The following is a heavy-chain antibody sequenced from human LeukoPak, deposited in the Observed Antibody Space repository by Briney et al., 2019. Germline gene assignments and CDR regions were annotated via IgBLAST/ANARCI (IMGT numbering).Heavy chain of an antibody. CDR2: ISAYNGNT. J-gene: IGHJ4*02. D-gene: IGHD2-15*01. Sequence: GASVKVSCKASGYTFTGYYMHWVRQAPGQGLEWMGWISAYNGNTNYAQKLQGRVTMTTDTSTSTAYMELRSLRSDDTAVYYCARESCSGGSCYPDYWGQGTLVTVSS. CDR1: GYTFTGYY. CDR3: ARESCSGGSCYPDY. V-gene: IGHV1-18*04.